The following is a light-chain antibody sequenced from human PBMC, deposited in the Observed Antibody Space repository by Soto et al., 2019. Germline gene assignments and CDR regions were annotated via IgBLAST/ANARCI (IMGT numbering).Light chain of an antibody. CDR2: SNY. CDR3: AEWDDSLGGLV. V-gene: IGLV1-47*01. Sequence: QSVLTQPPSTSGTPGQSVTISCSGSSSNIGSNYVYWYQQLPGMAPKLLIYSNYQRPSGVPDRFSGSKSGTSASLAISGLRSENEADYYCAEWDDSLGGLVLGPGTKATV. CDR1: SSNIGSNY. J-gene: IGLJ1*01.